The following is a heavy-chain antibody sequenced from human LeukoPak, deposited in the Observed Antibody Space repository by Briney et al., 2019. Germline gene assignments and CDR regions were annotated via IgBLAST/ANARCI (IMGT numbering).Heavy chain of an antibody. D-gene: IGHD6-6*01. Sequence: ETLSLTLTVFGYSISSYYWGGIPQPPGKGLGGIGYIQTSGGTNYIPSLKGRVTISIDTSKNQFSLKLSSVSAADSAVYYCARLTRLSTSPDRYYLDYWGQGTLVTVSS. CDR3: ARLTRLSTSPDRYYLDY. CDR1: GYSISSYY. CDR2: IQTSGGT. V-gene: IGHV4-4*09. J-gene: IGHJ4*02.